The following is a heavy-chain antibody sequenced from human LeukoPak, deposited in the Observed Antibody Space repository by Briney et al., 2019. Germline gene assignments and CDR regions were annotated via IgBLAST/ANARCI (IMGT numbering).Heavy chain of an antibody. CDR1: GYSISSGYY. Sequence: SETLSLTCAVAGYSISSGYYWARIRQPPGRGLEWIANIYHTGNTYYDPSLNSRVTMSVDTSKNQFSLRLSSVTAADTAVYYCARAGGSSSPYYYYMDVWGKGTTVTVSS. D-gene: IGHD6-6*01. J-gene: IGHJ6*03. CDR2: IYHTGNT. V-gene: IGHV4-38-2*01. CDR3: ARAGGSSSPYYYYMDV.